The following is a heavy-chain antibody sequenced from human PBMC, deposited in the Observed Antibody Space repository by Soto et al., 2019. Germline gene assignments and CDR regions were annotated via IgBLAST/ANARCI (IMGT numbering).Heavy chain of an antibody. V-gene: IGHV3-30-3*01. D-gene: IGHD2-8*01. CDR1: EITFSTYA. CDR3: ARASRYCTNGVCLGDYDY. Sequence: QVQLVECGGGVVQPGRSLRLSCAASEITFSTYAIHWVRQAPGKGLEWVATISYDGSNKYYADSVKGRFTISRDNSKNTLYLQMSSLSTEDTAVYYCARASRYCTNGVCLGDYDYWGQGTLVTVSS. CDR2: ISYDGSNK. J-gene: IGHJ4*02.